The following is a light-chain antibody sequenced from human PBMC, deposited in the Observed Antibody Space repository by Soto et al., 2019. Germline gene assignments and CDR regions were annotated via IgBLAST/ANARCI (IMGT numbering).Light chain of an antibody. CDR2: LNSDGSH. V-gene: IGLV4-69*01. CDR3: QTWGTGIQV. J-gene: IGLJ3*02. CDR1: SGHSSYA. Sequence: QLVLTQSPSASASLGASVKLTCTLSSGHSSYAIAWHQQQPEKGPRYLMKLNSDGSHSKGDGIPDRLSGASSGAERYLTLSSLQSEDEADYYCQTWGTGIQVFGGGTKLTVL.